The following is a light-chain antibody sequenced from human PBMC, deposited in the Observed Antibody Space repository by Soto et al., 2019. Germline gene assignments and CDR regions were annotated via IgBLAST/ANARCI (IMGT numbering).Light chain of an antibody. CDR3: QQSHSTPLT. V-gene: IGKV1-39*01. CDR1: LRISKY. Sequence: DIRVIQSPSSLSASVGDRVTITCRASLRISKYLNWYQQEPGKAPKLLIFGASTLQSGVPSRFSGSGSGTELTLTITSLQPEDSATYYCQQSHSTPLTFGGGTKLEI. CDR2: GAS. J-gene: IGKJ4*01.